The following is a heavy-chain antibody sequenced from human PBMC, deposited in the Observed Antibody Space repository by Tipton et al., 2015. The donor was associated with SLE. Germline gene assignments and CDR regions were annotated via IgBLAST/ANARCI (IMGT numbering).Heavy chain of an antibody. J-gene: IGHJ6*02. V-gene: IGHV3-13*04. CDR1: GFTFSSYG. D-gene: IGHD3-22*01. CDR2: IDTAGDT. Sequence: SLRLSCAASGFTFSSYGMHWVRQATGKGLEWVSAIDTAGDTYYPGSVKGRFTISREDAKNSLYLQMNSLRAGDTAVYYCARVEAYYDSSGSFYYYYDMDVWGQGTTVTVSS. CDR3: ARVEAYYDSSGSFYYYYDMDV.